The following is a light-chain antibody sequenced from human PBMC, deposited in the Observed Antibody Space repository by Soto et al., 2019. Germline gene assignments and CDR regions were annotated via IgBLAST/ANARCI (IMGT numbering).Light chain of an antibody. Sequence: QAVLTPPRSVSGAPGQTVTISCTRSSSNLGPGFDVHWYQHVPGEAPKLVLYGNTIRPSGVPDRFSGYKSGSSASLAITGLQAEDEADYHCQSYDSSLTRSIFGTGTKVTVL. V-gene: IGLV1-40*01. J-gene: IGLJ1*01. CDR2: GNT. CDR1: SSNLGPGFD. CDR3: QSYDSSLTRSI.